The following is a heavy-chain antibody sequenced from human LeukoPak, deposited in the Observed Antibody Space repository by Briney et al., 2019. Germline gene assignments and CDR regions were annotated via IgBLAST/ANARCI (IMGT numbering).Heavy chain of an antibody. V-gene: IGHV1-18*01. CDR2: ISAYNGNT. CDR3: ARERAPSSKSIAAGSEVYYYYRMDV. J-gene: IGHJ6*02. D-gene: IGHD6-13*01. CDR1: GYTFTSYG. Sequence: ASVKVSCKASGYTFTSYGISWVRQAPGQGLEWMGWISAYNGNTNYAQKLQGRVTMTTDTSTSTAYMELRSLRSDDTAVYYCARERAPSSKSIAAGSEVYYYYRMDVWGQGTTVTVSS.